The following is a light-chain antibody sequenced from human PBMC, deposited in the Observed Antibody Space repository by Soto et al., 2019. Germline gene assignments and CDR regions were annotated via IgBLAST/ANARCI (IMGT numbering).Light chain of an antibody. CDR3: QHYYGYSWT. Sequence: DIPMTQSPATLSASVGDRDTITCRASQSISSWLAWYQQKPGKAPKLLIYEESTLHSGVPSRFSGSGSGTDFTLTISSLQSDDSATYYCQHYYGYSWTFGQGTKVDIK. CDR1: QSISSW. CDR2: EES. V-gene: IGKV1-5*01. J-gene: IGKJ1*01.